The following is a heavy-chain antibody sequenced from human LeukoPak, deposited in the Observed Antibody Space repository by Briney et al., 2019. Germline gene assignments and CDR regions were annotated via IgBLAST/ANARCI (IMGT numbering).Heavy chain of an antibody. V-gene: IGHV4-39*07. D-gene: IGHD3-9*01. CDR1: GGSISSSTYY. CDR3: ARVRYFDWLLDY. CDR2: LYYTGST. Sequence: PETLSLTCTVSGGSISSSTYYWGWIRQPPGKGLEWIASLYYTGSTYYNPPLKSRVTISVDTSKNQFSLRLNSVTAADTAVYYCARVRYFDWLLDYWGQGTLVTVSS. J-gene: IGHJ4*02.